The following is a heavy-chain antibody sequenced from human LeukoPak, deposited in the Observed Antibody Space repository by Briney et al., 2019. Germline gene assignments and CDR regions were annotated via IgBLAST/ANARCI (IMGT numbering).Heavy chain of an antibody. CDR1: GYNFTNYW. J-gene: IGHJ4*02. Sequence: GESLKISCKGSGYNFTNYWIGWVRQMPGKGLEWMGIIYPGDSDTTYSPSFQGQVTISADKSISTAYLQWSSLKASGTAMYYCARAYYDLWSGYSSLDNGFDSWGQGTLVTVSS. D-gene: IGHD3-3*01. CDR3: ARAYYDLWSGYSSLDNGFDS. V-gene: IGHV5-51*01. CDR2: IYPGDSDT.